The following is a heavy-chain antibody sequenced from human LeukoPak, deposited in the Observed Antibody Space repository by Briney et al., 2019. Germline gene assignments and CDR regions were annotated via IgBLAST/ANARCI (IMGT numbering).Heavy chain of an antibody. CDR2: IIPIFGTA. J-gene: IGHJ4*02. D-gene: IGHD2-2*03. V-gene: IGHV1-69*13. CDR1: GGTFSSYA. Sequence: SVKVSCKASGGTFSSYAISWVRQAPGRGLEWMGGIIPIFGTANYAQKFQGRVTITADESTSTAYMELSSLRSEDTAVYYCARTDLGNVAFDYWGQGTLVTVSS. CDR3: ARTDLGNVAFDY.